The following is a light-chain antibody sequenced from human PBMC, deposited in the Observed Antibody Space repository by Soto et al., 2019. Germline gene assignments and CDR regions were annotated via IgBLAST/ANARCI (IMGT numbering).Light chain of an antibody. J-gene: IGKJ1*01. CDR2: GAS. CDR3: HRSCISRT. CDR1: QSVSSSY. V-gene: IGKV3-20*01. Sequence: TGLKQSSGTLYLTPGERATLSCRASQSVSSSYLAWYQQKPGQAPRLLIYGASSRATGIPDRFSGSGSGTNFTLTSLGLEAEDISVCYFHRSCISRTFGEGTKVDIK.